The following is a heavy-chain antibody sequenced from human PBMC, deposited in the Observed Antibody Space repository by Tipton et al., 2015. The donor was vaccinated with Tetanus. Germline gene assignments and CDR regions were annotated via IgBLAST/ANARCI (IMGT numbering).Heavy chain of an antibody. CDR1: GDYLSDYY. CDR3: ARANYDFPKKGPFDS. Sequence: KPSETLSLTCGVFGDYLSDYYWTWVRQPPGKGLEWIGEIQRGGSTNYNPSLKSRVSMSLDTSKNQISLRLTSVTAADTAVYYCARANYDFPKKGPFDSWGQGSLVIVSS. V-gene: IGHV4-34*01. J-gene: IGHJ4*02. D-gene: IGHD3-3*01. CDR2: IQRGGST.